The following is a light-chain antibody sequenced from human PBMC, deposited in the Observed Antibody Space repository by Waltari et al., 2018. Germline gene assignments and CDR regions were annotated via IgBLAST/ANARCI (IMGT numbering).Light chain of an antibody. CDR3: QQYVVIPWT. CDR1: QSVLYSSNNKNY. Sequence: DIVMTQSPDSLAVSLGERAIFTCTSSQSVLYSSNNKNYLAWYQQKPGQPPKLLIYWASTRELGVPDRFSGSGSGTDFTLTINSLQAEDVAVYYCQQYVVIPWTFGQGTKVEVK. V-gene: IGKV4-1*01. CDR2: WAS. J-gene: IGKJ1*01.